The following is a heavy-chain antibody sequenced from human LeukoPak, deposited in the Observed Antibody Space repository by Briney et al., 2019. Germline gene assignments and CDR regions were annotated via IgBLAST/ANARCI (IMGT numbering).Heavy chain of an antibody. J-gene: IGHJ6*03. V-gene: IGHV3-64*01. CDR1: GFTFSSYA. CDR3: ARVAAAGLIWDYYMDV. D-gene: IGHD6-13*01. CDR2: ISSNGGST. Sequence: GGSLRLSCAASGFTFSSYAMHWVRQAPGKGLEYVSAISSNGGSTYYANSVKGRFTISRDNSKNTLYLQMGSLRAEDMAVYYCARVAAAGLIWDYYMDVWGKGTTVTVSS.